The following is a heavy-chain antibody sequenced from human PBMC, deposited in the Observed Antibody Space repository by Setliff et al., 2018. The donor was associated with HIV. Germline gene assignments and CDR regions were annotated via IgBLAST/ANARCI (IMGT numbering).Heavy chain of an antibody. Sequence: SVKVSCKASGGTFRSHEISWVRQAPGQGLEWMGGIVPILNTGNYAPKFQGRVTITADESTTTAYMELSSLRSEDPAVYYCARIPNHSSGFDYWGQGTPVTVSS. V-gene: IGHV1-69*13. CDR3: ARIPNHSSGFDY. CDR2: IVPILNTG. J-gene: IGHJ4*02. D-gene: IGHD3-22*01. CDR1: GGTFRSHE.